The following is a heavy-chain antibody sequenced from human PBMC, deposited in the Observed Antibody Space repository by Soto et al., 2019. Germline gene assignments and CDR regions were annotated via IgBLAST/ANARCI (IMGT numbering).Heavy chain of an antibody. D-gene: IGHD3-10*01. CDR3: AKDGRGSGSHYNSFGY. J-gene: IGHJ4*02. V-gene: IGHV3-53*01. CDR2: IYSTGTT. CDR1: GFTVGNNY. Sequence: EVQLVESGGGLIQPGGSLKLSCAASGFTVGNNYMSWVRQAPGKGLEWVSLIYSTGTTKYADSVKGRFTVSRENAKNTLYLQRNSLRAEDTAVYYCAKDGRGSGSHYNSFGYWGQGTLVTVSS.